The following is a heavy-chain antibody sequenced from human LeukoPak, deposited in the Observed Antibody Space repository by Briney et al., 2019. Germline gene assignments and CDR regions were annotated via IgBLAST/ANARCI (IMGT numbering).Heavy chain of an antibody. V-gene: IGHV3-74*03. J-gene: IGHJ4*02. CDR3: VRDRVGPDY. CDR2: ITDDATT. Sequence: TGGSLRLSCAASGFTFSTAWMHWVRQAPGTGLVWVSRITDDATTTYADSVRGRFAISRDNAKTILYLQMNSLRVEDTAVYYCVRDRVGPDYWGQGTLVTVSS. CDR1: GFTFSTAW. D-gene: IGHD1-26*01.